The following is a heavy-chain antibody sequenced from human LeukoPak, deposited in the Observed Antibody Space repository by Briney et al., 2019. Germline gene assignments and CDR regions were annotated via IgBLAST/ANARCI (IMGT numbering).Heavy chain of an antibody. D-gene: IGHD3-10*01. CDR2: IYHSGST. V-gene: IGHV4-38-2*02. Sequence: SETLSLTCTVSGYSISSGYYWGWIRQPPGKGLEWIGSIYHSGSTYYNPSLKSRVTISVDTSKNQFSLKLSSVTAADTAVYYCARDTGQGVSDYWGQGTLVTVSS. CDR3: ARDTGQGVSDY. CDR1: GYSISSGYY. J-gene: IGHJ4*02.